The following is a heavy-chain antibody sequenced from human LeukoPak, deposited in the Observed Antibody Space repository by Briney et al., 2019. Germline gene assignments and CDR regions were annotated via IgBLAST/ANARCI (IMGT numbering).Heavy chain of an antibody. D-gene: IGHD2-21*02. Sequence: GSLRLSCAASGFTFSSDAMSWGRQAPGKGRGWGGSIYYSGSTYYNASLKIRVTISVYTSKMQFSLKLSSVTAADTAVYSCLRGGDYHFDYWGQGTLVTVSS. V-gene: IGHV4-59*05. J-gene: IGHJ4*02. CDR1: GFTFSSDA. CDR3: LRGGDYHFDY. CDR2: IYYSGST.